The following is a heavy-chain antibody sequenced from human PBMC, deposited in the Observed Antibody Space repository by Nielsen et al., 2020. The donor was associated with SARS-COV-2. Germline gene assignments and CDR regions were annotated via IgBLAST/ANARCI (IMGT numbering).Heavy chain of an antibody. CDR1: GFSLSTNGVG. D-gene: IGHD4-23*01. CDR2: IYWDDDK. Sequence: SGPTLVKPTQTLTLTCTFSGFSLSTNGVGVGWIRQPPGKALEWLALIYWDDDKRYSPSLKTRLTISKDTSKNQVVLTMTNMDPVDTATYYCARLRWSYGMDVWGQGTTVTVSS. V-gene: IGHV2-5*02. J-gene: IGHJ6*02. CDR3: ARLRWSYGMDV.